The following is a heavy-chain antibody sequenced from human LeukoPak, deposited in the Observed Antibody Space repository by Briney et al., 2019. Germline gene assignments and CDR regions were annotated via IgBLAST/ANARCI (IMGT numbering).Heavy chain of an antibody. J-gene: IGHJ4*02. D-gene: IGHD4-23*01. CDR3: AGRPKVAPPYYFDG. CDR2: ISGSGGST. Sequence: GGSLRLSCAAPGFTFSSYAMNWVRQAPGKGPERVSSISGSGGSTYYAGSVRGRFTISRDNSKNMLYLQMNSLRAEDTAVYYCAGRPKVAPPYYFDGWGQGTLVTVSS. V-gene: IGHV3-23*01. CDR1: GFTFSSYA.